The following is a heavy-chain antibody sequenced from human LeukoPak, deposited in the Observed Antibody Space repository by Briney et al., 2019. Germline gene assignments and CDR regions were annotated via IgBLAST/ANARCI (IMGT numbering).Heavy chain of an antibody. Sequence: SETLSLTCAVYGGSLSGYYWSWIRQPPGKGLEWIGEINHSGSTNYNPSLKSRVTISVDTSKNQFSLKLSSVTAADTAVYYCAKTISSGWSWGQGTLVTVSS. CDR3: AKTISSGWS. J-gene: IGHJ4*02. D-gene: IGHD6-19*01. V-gene: IGHV4-34*01. CDR1: GGSLSGYY. CDR2: INHSGST.